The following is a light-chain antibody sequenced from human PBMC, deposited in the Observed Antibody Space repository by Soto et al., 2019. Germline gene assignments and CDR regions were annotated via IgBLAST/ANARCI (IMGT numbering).Light chain of an antibody. CDR1: SSDVGGYNE. Sequence: QSALTQPASVSGSPGQSTTISCTGTSSDVGGYNEVSWYQQRPGKAPKLMIYDVTNRPSGVSNRFSGSKSGNTASLTISGLQAEDEAYYYCTSHAAGSTLIFGGGTKVTVL. CDR3: TSHAAGSTLI. J-gene: IGLJ2*01. V-gene: IGLV2-14*03. CDR2: DVT.